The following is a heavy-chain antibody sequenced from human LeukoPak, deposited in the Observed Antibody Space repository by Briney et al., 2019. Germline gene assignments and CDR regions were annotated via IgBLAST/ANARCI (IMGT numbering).Heavy chain of an antibody. D-gene: IGHD3-10*01. V-gene: IGHV3-23*01. CDR2: ISGSGGST. Sequence: PGGPLRLSCAASGFTFSSYAMSWVRQAPGKGLEWVSAISGSGGSTYYADSVKGRFTISRDNSKNTLYLQMNSLRAEDTAVYYCAKDYYGSGSYDTFDYWGQGTLVTVSS. CDR1: GFTFSSYA. CDR3: AKDYYGSGSYDTFDY. J-gene: IGHJ4*02.